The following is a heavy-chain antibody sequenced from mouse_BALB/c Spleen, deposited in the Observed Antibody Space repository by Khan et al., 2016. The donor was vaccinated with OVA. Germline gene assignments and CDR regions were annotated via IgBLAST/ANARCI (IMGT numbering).Heavy chain of an antibody. CDR1: GYPFTDYN. D-gene: IGHD2-2*01. CDR2: IFPNNGGT. Sequence: VRLQQSGPELVKPGASVKIPCKASGYPFTDYNMAWVKQSHGRGLEWIGDIFPNNGGTVYNQKFKGKATLTVDKSSSIAFMELRSLTSEDTAVYYCARHGYGGFADWGQGTLVTVSA. V-gene: IGHV1-18*01. J-gene: IGHJ3*01. CDR3: ARHGYGGFAD.